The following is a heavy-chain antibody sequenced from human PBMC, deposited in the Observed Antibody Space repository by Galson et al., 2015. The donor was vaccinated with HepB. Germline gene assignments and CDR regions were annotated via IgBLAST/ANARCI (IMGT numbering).Heavy chain of an antibody. Sequence: SVKVSCKASGYTFTGYYMHWVRQAPGQGLEWMGRINPNSGGTNYAQKFQGRVTMTRDTSISTAYMGLSRLRSDDTAVYYCARDLFRGYSSSWSMGYWGQGTLVTVSS. D-gene: IGHD6-13*01. CDR1: GYTFTGYY. CDR2: INPNSGGT. CDR3: ARDLFRGYSSSWSMGY. J-gene: IGHJ4*02. V-gene: IGHV1-2*06.